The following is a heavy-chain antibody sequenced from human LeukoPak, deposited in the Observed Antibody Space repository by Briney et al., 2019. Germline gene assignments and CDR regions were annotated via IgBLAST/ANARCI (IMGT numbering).Heavy chain of an antibody. D-gene: IGHD3-3*01. Sequence: GGSLRLSCAASGFTFSDYYMSWIRRAPGKGLEWVSYISSSGSTIYYADSVKGRFTISRDNAKNSLYLQMNSLRAEDTAVYYCARVGYDFWSGYYTRAYYYYYMDVWAREPWSPSP. J-gene: IGHJ6*03. CDR1: GFTFSDYY. V-gene: IGHV3-11*04. CDR3: ARVGYDFWSGYYTRAYYYYYMDV. CDR2: ISSSGSTI.